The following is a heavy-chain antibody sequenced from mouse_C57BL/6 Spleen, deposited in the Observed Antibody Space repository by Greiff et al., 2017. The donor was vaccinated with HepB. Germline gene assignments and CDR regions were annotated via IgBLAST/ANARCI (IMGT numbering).Heavy chain of an antibody. V-gene: IGHV5-4*01. CDR2: ISDGGSYT. J-gene: IGHJ2*01. CDR3: ARDPIYYGNYVGVFDY. D-gene: IGHD2-1*01. CDR1: GFTFSSYA. Sequence: EVQGVESGGGLVKPGGSLKLSCAASGFTFSSYAMSWVRQTPEKRLEWVATISDGGSYTYYPDNVKGRFTISRDNAKNNLYLQMSHLKSEDTAMYYCARDPIYYGNYVGVFDYWGQGTTLTVSS.